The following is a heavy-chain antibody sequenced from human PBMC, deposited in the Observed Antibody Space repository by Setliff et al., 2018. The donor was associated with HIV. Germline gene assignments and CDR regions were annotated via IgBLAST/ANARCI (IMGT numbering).Heavy chain of an antibody. CDR3: ARQAGHVGDHFDY. V-gene: IGHV1-69*02. CDR1: GDIFSYQT. D-gene: IGHD2-21*01. Sequence: ASVKVSCKASGDIFSYQTYSWVRQAPGQGLEWMGSIIPMVGFANYEGKFQSRVTIIADASTNTTYLDLTSLRSEDTALYFCARQAGHVGDHFDYWGQGTLVTVSS. CDR2: IIPMVGFA. J-gene: IGHJ4*02.